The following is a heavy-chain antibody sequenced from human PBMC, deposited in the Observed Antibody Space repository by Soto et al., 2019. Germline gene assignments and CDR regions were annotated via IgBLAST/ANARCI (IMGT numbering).Heavy chain of an antibody. CDR3: AKDPAQYYGSGSDYSYPDY. Sequence: QVQLVESGGGVVQPGRSLRLSCAASGFTFSSYGMHWVRQAPGKGLEWVAVISYDGSNKYYADSVKGRFTISRDNSKNTLYLQRNSLRAEDTAVYYCAKDPAQYYGSGSDYSYPDYWGQGTLVTVSS. V-gene: IGHV3-30*18. J-gene: IGHJ4*02. CDR1: GFTFSSYG. CDR2: ISYDGSNK. D-gene: IGHD3-10*01.